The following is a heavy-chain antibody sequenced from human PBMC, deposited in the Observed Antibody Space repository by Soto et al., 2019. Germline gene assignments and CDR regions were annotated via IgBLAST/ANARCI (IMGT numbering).Heavy chain of an antibody. D-gene: IGHD2-15*01. J-gene: IGHJ4*02. Sequence: QVQLVESGGGVVQPGRSLRLSCAASGFPFSSYGMHWVRQAPGKGLEWVAHISYDGSNKHYTDSVKGRFPISRDNSKNMLYLQMSSLRAEDTAVYYCAGGQYSFDYCGQGTRVSVSS. CDR3: AGGQYSFDY. V-gene: IGHV3-30*03. CDR1: GFPFSSYG. CDR2: ISYDGSNK.